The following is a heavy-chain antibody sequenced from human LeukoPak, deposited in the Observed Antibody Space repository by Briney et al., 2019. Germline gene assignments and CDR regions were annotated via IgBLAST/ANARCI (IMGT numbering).Heavy chain of an antibody. V-gene: IGHV3-66*01. Sequence: GGSLRLSCAASGFTVSSNYMSWVRQAPGKGLEWVSVIYSGGSTYYADSVKGRFIISRDNSKNTLYLQMNSLRAEDTAVYYCASPLEGRSSGWYWSAFDIWGQGTMVTVSS. CDR1: GFTVSSNY. CDR2: IYSGGST. D-gene: IGHD6-19*01. CDR3: ASPLEGRSSGWYWSAFDI. J-gene: IGHJ3*02.